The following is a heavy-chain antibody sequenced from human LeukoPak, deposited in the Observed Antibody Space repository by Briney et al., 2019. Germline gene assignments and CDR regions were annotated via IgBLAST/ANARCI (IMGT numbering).Heavy chain of an antibody. V-gene: IGHV3-23*01. D-gene: IGHD6-19*01. CDR1: GFTFSSYA. CDR2: ISGSGGST. J-gene: IGHJ3*02. Sequence: GGSLRLSCAASGFTFSSYAMSWVRQAPGKGLEWFSAISGSGGSTYYADSVKGRLTISRDNSKNTLYLQMNSLRAEDTAVYYCAKDQRYSSGWDAFDIWGQGTMVTVSS. CDR3: AKDQRYSSGWDAFDI.